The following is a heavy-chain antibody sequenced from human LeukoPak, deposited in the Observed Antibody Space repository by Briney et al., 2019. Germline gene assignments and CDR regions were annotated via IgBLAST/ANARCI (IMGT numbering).Heavy chain of an antibody. Sequence: ASVKVSCKAPGGTFSSYTISWVRQAPGQGLEWRGRIIPILGIANYAQKFQGRVTITADKSTSTAYMELSSLRSEDTAVYYCARGPSLGYFDYWGQGTLVTVSS. CDR1: GGTFSSYT. CDR2: IIPILGIA. J-gene: IGHJ4*02. V-gene: IGHV1-69*02. CDR3: ARGPSLGYFDY.